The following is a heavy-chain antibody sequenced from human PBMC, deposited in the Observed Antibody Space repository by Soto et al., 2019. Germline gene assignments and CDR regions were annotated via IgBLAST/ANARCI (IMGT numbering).Heavy chain of an antibody. CDR3: AIHPSDFRVDP. Sequence: QLQLQESGPGLVKPSETLSLTCTVSGGSISSSSYFWGWIRQPPGKGLEWIGSIYYSGSTYYNPSFKSPVTVPRATSTNQFSLKLSSVTPADTAVYYCAIHPSDFRVDPWGQGTLVTVSS. J-gene: IGHJ5*02. V-gene: IGHV4-39*01. CDR1: GGSISSSSYF. CDR2: IYYSGST. D-gene: IGHD2-21*02.